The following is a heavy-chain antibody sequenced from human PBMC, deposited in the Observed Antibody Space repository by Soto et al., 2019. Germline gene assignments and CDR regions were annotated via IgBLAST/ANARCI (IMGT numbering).Heavy chain of an antibody. CDR1: GFFFGDYY. V-gene: IGHV3-11*01. J-gene: IGHJ4*02. Sequence: QVQLVESGGGLVTPAGSLRLSCAASGFFFGDYYMSWFRQAPGKGLEWVSNIFWRGEGTQYADSVQGRFTISRDNAKNSLYLYIASLRAEDTAVYYCARVRGSGGGTHWYGYYFDYWGQGTQVIVSS. CDR2: IFWRGEGT. D-gene: IGHD2-15*01. CDR3: ARVRGSGGGTHWYGYYFDY.